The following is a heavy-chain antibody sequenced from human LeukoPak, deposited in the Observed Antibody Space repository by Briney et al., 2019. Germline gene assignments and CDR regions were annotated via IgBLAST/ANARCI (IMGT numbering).Heavy chain of an antibody. J-gene: IGHJ4*02. CDR3: ARLQRGGTYWLYYFDS. D-gene: IGHD1-26*01. CDR2: IFYSGST. V-gene: IGHV4-39*01. Sequence: SETLSLTCTVSGGSISSSGYYWGWIRQPPGKGPEWIGSIFYSGSTYYNVSLESRVTISVDTSRNQFFLKLNSVTAADTAVYYCARLQRGGTYWLYYFDSWGQGTLVTVSS. CDR1: GGSISSSGYY.